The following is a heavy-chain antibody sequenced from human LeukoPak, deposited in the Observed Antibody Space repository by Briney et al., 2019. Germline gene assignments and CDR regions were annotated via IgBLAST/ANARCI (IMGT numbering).Heavy chain of an antibody. V-gene: IGHV4-39*01. D-gene: IGHD3-9*01. CDR3: ARHVPYYDILTGYYKSTWFDP. CDR1: GGSISSSSYY. CDR2: IYYSGST. Sequence: SETLSLTCTVSGGSISSSSYYWGWIRQPPGKGLEWIGSIYYSGSTYYNPSLKSRVTISVDTSKNQFSLKLSSVTPADTAVYYCARHVPYYDILTGYYKSTWFDPWGQGTLVTVSS. J-gene: IGHJ5*02.